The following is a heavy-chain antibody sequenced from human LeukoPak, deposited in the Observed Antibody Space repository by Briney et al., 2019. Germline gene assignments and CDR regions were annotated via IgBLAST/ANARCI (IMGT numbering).Heavy chain of an antibody. CDR1: GGSFSGYY. D-gene: IGHD2-2*01. Sequence: PSETLSLTCAVYGGSFSGYYWSWIRQPPGKGREWIGEINHSGGTNYNPSLKSRVTISVDTSKNQFSLKLSSVTAADTAVYYCARRYCSSTSCYRTYNWFDPWGQGTLVTVSS. J-gene: IGHJ5*02. V-gene: IGHV4-34*01. CDR2: INHSGGT. CDR3: ARRYCSSTSCYRTYNWFDP.